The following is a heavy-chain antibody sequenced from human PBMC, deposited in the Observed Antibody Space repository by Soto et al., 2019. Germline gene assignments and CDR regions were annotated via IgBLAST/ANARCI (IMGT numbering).Heavy chain of an antibody. CDR1: GYTLTELS. D-gene: IGHD3-10*01. V-gene: IGHV1-24*01. CDR3: ATGFYGSGSYFSRDY. Sequence: GASVKVSCKVSGYTLTELSMHWVRQAPGKGLEWMGGFDPEDGETIYAQKFQGRVTMTEDTSTDTAYMELSSLRSEDTAVYYCATGFYGSGSYFSRDYWGQGXLVTVSS. J-gene: IGHJ4*02. CDR2: FDPEDGET.